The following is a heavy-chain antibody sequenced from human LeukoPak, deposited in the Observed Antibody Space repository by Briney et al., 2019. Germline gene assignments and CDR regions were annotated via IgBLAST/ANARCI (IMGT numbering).Heavy chain of an antibody. D-gene: IGHD3-22*01. CDR2: ISGSGGST. J-gene: IGHJ4*02. Sequence: GGSLRLSCAASGFTFSSYAMSWVRQAPGKGLEWVSAISGSGGSTYHADSVKGRFTISRDNSKNTLYLQMNSLRAEDTAVYYCAKVILGTYYYDSSGYYYFDYWGQGTLVTVSS. V-gene: IGHV3-23*01. CDR1: GFTFSSYA. CDR3: AKVILGTYYYDSSGYYYFDY.